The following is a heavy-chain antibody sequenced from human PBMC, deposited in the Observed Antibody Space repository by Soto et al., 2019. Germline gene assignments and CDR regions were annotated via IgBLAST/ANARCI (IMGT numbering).Heavy chain of an antibody. V-gene: IGHV3-7*01. CDR2: INTDGSQK. J-gene: IGHJ3*01. CDR3: ARVSRRNTFDV. CDR1: GFTFNSYW. Sequence: GGSVRLSCAASGFTFNSYWMTWVRQAPGKGLEWVANINTDGSQKHSVESVKGRFTFSRDNGKNSLYLQMNSLRVEDTAVYYCARVSRRNTFDVWGQGTMVTVSS.